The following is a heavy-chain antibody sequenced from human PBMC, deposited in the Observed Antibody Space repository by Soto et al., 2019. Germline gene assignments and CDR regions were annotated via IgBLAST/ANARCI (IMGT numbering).Heavy chain of an antibody. V-gene: IGHV1-18*01. CDR1: GYAFTTDG. CDR3: ARGRYGDY. Sequence: QVHLVQSGAEVKKPGASVKFSCQGSGYAFTTDGITWVRQAPGQGLEWMGWISANNGNTNYATKLKGRVTGTRDTSTRTAYMKLRRLGYDDPDVYYCARGRYGDYWGQGALVTVSS. J-gene: IGHJ4*02. CDR2: ISANNGNT. D-gene: IGHD1-1*01.